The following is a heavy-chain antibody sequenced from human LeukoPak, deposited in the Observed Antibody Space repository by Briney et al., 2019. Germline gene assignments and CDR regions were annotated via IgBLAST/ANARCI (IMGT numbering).Heavy chain of an antibody. CDR2: IYYSGST. CDR3: ARYFTYDILTGYYSGGYYFDY. V-gene: IGHV4-30-4*01. Sequence: SETLSLTCTVSGGSISSGDYYWSWIRQPPGKGLEWIGYIYYSGSTYYNPSLKSRVTISVDTSKNQFSLKLSSVTAADTAVYYCARYFTYDILTGYYSGGYYFDYWGQGTLVTVSS. CDR1: GGSISSGDYY. D-gene: IGHD3-9*01. J-gene: IGHJ4*02.